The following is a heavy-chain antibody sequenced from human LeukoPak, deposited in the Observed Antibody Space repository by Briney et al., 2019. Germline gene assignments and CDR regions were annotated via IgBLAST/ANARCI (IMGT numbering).Heavy chain of an antibody. D-gene: IGHD5-12*01. CDR2: IYTTGSS. J-gene: IGHJ5*02. CDR3: ARVARVVAPKVPPT. V-gene: IGHV4-4*07. Sequence: SETLSLTCTVSGGSISTYYWSWIRQPAGKGLEWIGRIYTTGSSNYNPSLKSRVTMSVDTSKNQFSLKLSSVTAADTAVYYCARVARVVAPKVPPTWGQGILVTVSS. CDR1: GGSISTYY.